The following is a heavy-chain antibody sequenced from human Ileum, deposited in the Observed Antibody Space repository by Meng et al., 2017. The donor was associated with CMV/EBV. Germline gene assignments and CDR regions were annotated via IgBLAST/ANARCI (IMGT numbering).Heavy chain of an antibody. Sequence: GESLKISCAGSGFTFSNHAMSWVRQAPGKGLEWVSVIYAGGRSTYFADSVKGRFIISRDDSKNTLYMEMNSLRAEDTAVYYCAKGSSEWLYYGMDVWGQGTTVTVSS. CDR3: AKGSSEWLYYGMDV. CDR1: GFTFSNHA. V-gene: IGHV3-23*03. CDR2: IYAGGRST. D-gene: IGHD3-3*01. J-gene: IGHJ6*02.